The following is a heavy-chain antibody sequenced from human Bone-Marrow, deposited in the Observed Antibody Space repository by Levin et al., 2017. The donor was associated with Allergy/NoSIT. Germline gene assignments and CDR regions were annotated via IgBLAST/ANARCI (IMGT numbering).Heavy chain of an antibody. Sequence: SETLSLACTVSAGSIRTYYWNWIRQSPGKGLEWIGNIYSSGSTNYNPSLKGRVTISVDTSKNQFSLNLTSVTAADTALYYYARGATNRWFDPWGQGTLVTVSS. CDR3: ARGATNRWFDP. V-gene: IGHV4-59*01. CDR1: AGSIRTYY. J-gene: IGHJ5*02. D-gene: IGHD1/OR15-1a*01. CDR2: IYSSGST.